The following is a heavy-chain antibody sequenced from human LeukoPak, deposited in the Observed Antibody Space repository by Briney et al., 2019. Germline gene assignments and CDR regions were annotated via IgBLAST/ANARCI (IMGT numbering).Heavy chain of an antibody. J-gene: IGHJ5*02. CDR3: AGTSYGTGWFDP. CDR2: IYTSGST. V-gene: IGHV4-61*02. D-gene: IGHD5-18*01. CDR1: GGSISSGSYY. Sequence: SQTLSLTCTVSGGSISSGSYYWSWIRQPAGKGLEWIGRIYTSGSTNYNPSLKSRVTISVDTSKNQFSLKLSSETAADTAVYYCAGTSYGTGWFDPWGQGTLVTVSS.